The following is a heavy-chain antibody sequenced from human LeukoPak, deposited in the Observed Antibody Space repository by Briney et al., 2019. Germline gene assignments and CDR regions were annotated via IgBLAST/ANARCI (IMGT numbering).Heavy chain of an antibody. V-gene: IGHV1-69*01. CDR2: IIPIFGTA. J-gene: IGHJ4*02. CDR3: ARALAYCGGDCAASFDY. Sequence: SVKVSCKASGGTFSSYAISWVRQAPGQGLEWMGGIIPIFGTANYAQKFQGRVTITADESTSTAYMELSSLRSEDTAVYYCARALAYCGGDCAASFDYWGQGTLVTVFS. CDR1: GGTFSSYA. D-gene: IGHD2-21*02.